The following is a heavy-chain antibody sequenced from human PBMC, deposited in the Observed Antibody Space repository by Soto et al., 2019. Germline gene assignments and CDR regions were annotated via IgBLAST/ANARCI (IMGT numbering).Heavy chain of an antibody. CDR3: AKQRAGYGSGSDTYYFDF. CDR2: ISGSGDST. J-gene: IGHJ4*02. D-gene: IGHD3-10*01. Sequence: DVQLLESGGGLVQPGGSLRLSCAASGFIFRSYAMNWVRQAPGKGLERVSGISGSGDSTYYADAVRGRFTISRDNAKNTLFLQMNSLRDDDTALYYCAKQRAGYGSGSDTYYFDFWGQGTLVTVSS. CDR1: GFIFRSYA. V-gene: IGHV3-23*01.